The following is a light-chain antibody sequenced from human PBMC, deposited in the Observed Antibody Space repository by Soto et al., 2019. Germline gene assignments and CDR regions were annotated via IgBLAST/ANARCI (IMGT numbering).Light chain of an antibody. J-gene: IGLJ1*01. Sequence: QSVLTQPPSASGTPGQRVIISCSGSSSHIGSNTVNWYQQLPGTAPKLLIYSNNQRPSGVPDRFSGSTSGTSASLAISGLQSEDEADYYCAAWDDSLNGRYVFGTGTKVTVL. V-gene: IGLV1-44*01. CDR1: SSHIGSNT. CDR2: SNN. CDR3: AAWDDSLNGRYV.